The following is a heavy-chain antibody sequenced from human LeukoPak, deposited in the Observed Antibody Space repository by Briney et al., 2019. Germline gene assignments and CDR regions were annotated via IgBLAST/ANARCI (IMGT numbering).Heavy chain of an antibody. CDR1: GFTFSSYA. Sequence: QPGGSLRLSCAASGFTFSSYAMSWVRQAPGKGLEWVSVISGSGGSTYYEDSVKGRFTISRDNSKNTLYLPMNSLRAEDTAVYYCSKAPRAAAGTYNGMDVWGQGTTVTVSS. D-gene: IGHD6-13*01. CDR3: SKAPRAAAGTYNGMDV. J-gene: IGHJ6*02. CDR2: ISGSGGST. V-gene: IGHV3-23*01.